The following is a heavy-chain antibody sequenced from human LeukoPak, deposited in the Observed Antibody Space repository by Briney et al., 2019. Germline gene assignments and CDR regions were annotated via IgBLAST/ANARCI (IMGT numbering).Heavy chain of an antibody. CDR3: ARATYFYDSSGYYSGAFDV. J-gene: IGHJ3*01. D-gene: IGHD3-22*01. CDR1: GFTFSTYS. V-gene: IGHV3-48*04. Sequence: GGSLRLSCAASGFTFSTYSMNWVRQAPGKGLEWVSYISSSSSTIHYADSVKGRFTISRDNAENSLYLEMNSLRAEDTAVYYCARATYFYDSSGYYSGAFDVWGQGTMVTVSS. CDR2: ISSSSSTI.